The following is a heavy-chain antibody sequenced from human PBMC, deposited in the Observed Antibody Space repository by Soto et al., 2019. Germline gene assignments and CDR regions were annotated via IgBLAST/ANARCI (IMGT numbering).Heavy chain of an antibody. Sequence: EVQLVESGGGLVKPGGSLTLSCAASGFTFSNAWINWVRQAPGKGLEWVGRVTSKTHGGTTEFAASVKGRFAISRDDSISMAFMRMNSLKIEDTAVYYCTTDSYITVTPVRLDYWGHGTLVTVSS. V-gene: IGHV3-15*07. D-gene: IGHD4-4*01. J-gene: IGHJ4*01. CDR1: GFTFSNAW. CDR2: VTSKTHGGTT. CDR3: TTDSYITVTPVRLDY.